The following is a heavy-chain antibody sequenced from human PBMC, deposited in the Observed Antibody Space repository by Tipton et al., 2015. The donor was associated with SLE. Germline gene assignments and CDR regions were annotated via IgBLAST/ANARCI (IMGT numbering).Heavy chain of an antibody. CDR3: ARDRSYDFWSGYSYYYYYYGMDV. CDR2: IYTSGST. J-gene: IGHJ6*02. Sequence: TLSLTCTVSGGSISSSSYYWGWIRQPPGKGLEWIGRIYTSGSTNYNPSLKSRVTMSVDTSKNQFSLKLSSVTAADTAVYYCARDRSYDFWSGYSYYYYYYGMDVWGQGTTVTVSS. D-gene: IGHD3-3*01. V-gene: IGHV4-61*02. CDR1: GGSISSSSYY.